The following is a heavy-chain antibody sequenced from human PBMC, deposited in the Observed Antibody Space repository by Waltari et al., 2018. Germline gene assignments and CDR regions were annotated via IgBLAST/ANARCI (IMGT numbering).Heavy chain of an antibody. CDR3: VRPQELGPEVGPFDM. V-gene: IGHV1-2*06. D-gene: IGHD6-13*01. Sequence: QAQLVQSGAEVKKPGAAVKVACQTSGFTGIDHFMHWVRQAPGQGLEWMGRVDPKSGDVHYAQNFQGRVTMTTDSSINTVYMELTRLKSDDTAVYYCVRPQELGPEVGPFDMWGRGTMVIVSS. J-gene: IGHJ3*02. CDR1: GFTGIDHF. CDR2: VDPKSGDV.